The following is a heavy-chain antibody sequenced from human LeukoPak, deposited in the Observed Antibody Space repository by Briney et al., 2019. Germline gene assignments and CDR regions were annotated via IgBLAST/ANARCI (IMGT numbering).Heavy chain of an antibody. CDR3: ARHKDYYDTSGFYSPFDY. CDR2: IYYSGNT. CDR1: GGSISSYY. J-gene: IGHJ4*02. D-gene: IGHD3-22*01. Sequence: SETLSLTCTVSGGSISSYYWSWIRQPPGKGLEWIGYIYYSGNTRYNPSLESRATMSVDTSKNQFSLKLNSVTAADTAVYYCARHKDYYDTSGFYSPFDYWGQGTLVTVSS. V-gene: IGHV4-59*08.